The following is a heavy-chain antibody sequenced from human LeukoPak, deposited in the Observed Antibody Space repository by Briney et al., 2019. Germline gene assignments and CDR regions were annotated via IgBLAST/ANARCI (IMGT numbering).Heavy chain of an antibody. CDR3: ARGVSSYDILTGYQFDY. D-gene: IGHD3-9*01. Sequence: SETLSLTCAVYGGSFSGYYWSWIRQPPGKGLEWIGEINHSGSTNYNPSLKSRVTISVDTSKNQFSLKLSSVTAVDTAVYYCARGVSSYDILTGYQFDYWGQGTLVIVSS. J-gene: IGHJ4*02. CDR2: INHSGST. V-gene: IGHV4-34*01. CDR1: GGSFSGYY.